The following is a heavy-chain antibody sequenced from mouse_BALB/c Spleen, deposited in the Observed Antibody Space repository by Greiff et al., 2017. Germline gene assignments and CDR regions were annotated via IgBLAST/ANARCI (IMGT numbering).Heavy chain of an antibody. CDR1: GYTFTDYW. CDR2: IDTSDSYT. V-gene: IGHV1-69*01. CDR3: ARSTMIYAMDY. D-gene: IGHD2-4*01. J-gene: IGHJ4*01. Sequence: VKLQQPGAELVMPGASVKMSCKASGYTFTDYWMHWVKQRPGQGLEWIGAIDTSDSYTSYNQKFKGKATLTVDESSSTAYMQLSSLTSEDSAVYYCARSTMIYAMDYWGQGTSVTVSS.